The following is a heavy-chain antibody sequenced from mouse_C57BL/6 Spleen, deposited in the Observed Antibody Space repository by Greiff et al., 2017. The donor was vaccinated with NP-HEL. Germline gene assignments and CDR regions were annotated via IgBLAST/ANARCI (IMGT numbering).Heavy chain of an antibody. CDR3: ARGSITTVPATGFAY. CDR1: GYTFTSYW. V-gene: IGHV1-64*01. J-gene: IGHJ3*01. CDR2: IHPNSGST. Sequence: VQLQQSGAELVKPGASVKLSCKASGYTFTSYWMHWVKQRPGQGLEWIGMIHPNSGSTNYNEKFKSKATLTVDKSSSTAYMQLSSLTSEDSAVYYCARGSITTVPATGFAYWGQGTLVTVSA. D-gene: IGHD1-1*01.